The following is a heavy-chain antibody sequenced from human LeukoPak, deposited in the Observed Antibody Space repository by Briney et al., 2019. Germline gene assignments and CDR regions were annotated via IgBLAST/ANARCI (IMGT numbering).Heavy chain of an antibody. CDR2: IKLDGSEK. J-gene: IGHJ4*02. Sequence: GGSLRLSCAASGFSLSNYWISWVRQAPGKGLEWVANIKLDGSEKYYVNSVKGRFTISRDNAKNSLYLQMNSLRAEDTAVYYCVTGYYWAGDYWGQGTLVTVSS. CDR3: VTGYYWAGDY. CDR1: GFSLSNYW. D-gene: IGHD3-9*01. V-gene: IGHV3-7*01.